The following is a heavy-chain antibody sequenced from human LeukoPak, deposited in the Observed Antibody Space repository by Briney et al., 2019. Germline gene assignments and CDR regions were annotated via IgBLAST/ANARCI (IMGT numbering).Heavy chain of an antibody. CDR3: ARDYCGGPICLNAQTLDS. CDR1: GFTFSDYY. Sequence: GGSLRLSCAASGFTFSDYYMSWIRQAPGKGLEWVSYISSSGSTIYYADSVKGRFTISRDNAKNSLYLQMNSLGVDDTALYYCARDYCGGPICLNAQTLDSWGQGTLVTVSS. CDR2: ISSSGSTI. J-gene: IGHJ4*02. D-gene: IGHD2-21*01. V-gene: IGHV3-11*04.